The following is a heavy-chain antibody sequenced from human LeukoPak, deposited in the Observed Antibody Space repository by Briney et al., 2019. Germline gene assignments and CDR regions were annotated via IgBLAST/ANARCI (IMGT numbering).Heavy chain of an antibody. D-gene: IGHD2-15*01. CDR3: ARGGGGGLNWFDP. CDR2: INPNSGGT. V-gene: IGHV1-2*02. J-gene: IGHJ5*02. CDR1: GYTFSDYY. Sequence: GASVKVSCKASGYTFSDYYMHWVRQAPGQGLEWMGWINPNSGGTNYAQKFQGRVTMTRDTSISTAYMELSRLRSDDTAVYYCARGGGGGLNWFDPWGQGTLVTVSS.